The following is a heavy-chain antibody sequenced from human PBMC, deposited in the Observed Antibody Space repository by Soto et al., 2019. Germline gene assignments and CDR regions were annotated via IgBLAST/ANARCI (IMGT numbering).Heavy chain of an antibody. D-gene: IGHD3-10*01. CDR1: GGSISSSSYY. V-gene: IGHV4-39*01. CDR2: IYYSGST. J-gene: IGHJ6*03. CDR3: ARFYGSGSYVYYYYYYMDV. Sequence: SETLSLTCTVSGGSISSSSYYWGWIRQPPGKGLEWIGSIYYSGSTYYNPSLKSRVTISVDTSKNQFSLKLSSVTAADTAVYYCARFYGSGSYVYYYYYYMDVWGKGTTVTVSS.